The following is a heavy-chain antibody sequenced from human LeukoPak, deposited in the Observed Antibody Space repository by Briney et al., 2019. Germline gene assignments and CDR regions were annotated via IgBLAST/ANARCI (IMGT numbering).Heavy chain of an antibody. D-gene: IGHD3-10*01. V-gene: IGHV1-69*06. Sequence: GASVKVSCKASGGTFSSYAISWVRQAPGQGLEWMGGIIPSFGTANYAQKFQGRVTITADKSTSTAYMELSSLRSEDTAVYYCARARIYYGSGSYYWETVDYWGQGTLVTVSS. CDR3: ARARIYYGSGSYYWETVDY. J-gene: IGHJ4*02. CDR1: GGTFSSYA. CDR2: IIPSFGTA.